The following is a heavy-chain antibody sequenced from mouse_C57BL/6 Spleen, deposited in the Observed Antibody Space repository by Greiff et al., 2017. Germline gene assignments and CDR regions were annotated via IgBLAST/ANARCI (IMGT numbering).Heavy chain of an antibody. J-gene: IGHJ2*01. CDR2: IDPSDSST. D-gene: IGHD2-5*01. CDR3: ASGASYSNSYFDY. CDR1: GYTFTSYW. Sequence: VQLQQPGAELVMPGASVKLSCKASGYTFTSYWMHWVKQRPGQGLEWIGEIDPSDSSTNYNQKFKGKTTLTVDKSSSTAYMQLSSLTSKDSAFYYCASGASYSNSYFDYWGQGTTLTVSS. V-gene: IGHV1-69*01.